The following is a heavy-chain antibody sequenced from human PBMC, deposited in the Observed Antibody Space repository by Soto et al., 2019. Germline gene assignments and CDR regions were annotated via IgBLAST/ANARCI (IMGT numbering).Heavy chain of an antibody. CDR3: AKDPAAAWEYYYGMDV. CDR1: GFTFSSYG. D-gene: IGHD1-26*01. J-gene: IGHJ6*02. V-gene: IGHV3-30*18. Sequence: QVQLVESGGGVVQPGRSLRLSCAASGFTFSSYGMHWVRQAPGKGLEWVAVISYDGSNKYYADSVKGRFTISRDNSKNTLYLQMTSLRAENTVVYYCAKDPAAAWEYYYGMDVWGQGTTVTVSS. CDR2: ISYDGSNK.